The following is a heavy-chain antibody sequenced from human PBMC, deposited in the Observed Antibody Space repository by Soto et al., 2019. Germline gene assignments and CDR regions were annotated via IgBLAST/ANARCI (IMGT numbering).Heavy chain of an antibody. D-gene: IGHD6-13*01. CDR2: ISGSGSST. CDR1: GFTFSSYG. J-gene: IGHJ4*02. CDR3: TKDLGATWYLSDY. Sequence: PGGSLRLSCAASGFTFSSYGMSWVRQAPGKGLEWVSVISGSGSSTYYADSVRGRFTISRDNSKNTLYLQMNSLRAEDTAVYYCTKDLGATWYLSDYWGQGALVTVSS. V-gene: IGHV3-23*01.